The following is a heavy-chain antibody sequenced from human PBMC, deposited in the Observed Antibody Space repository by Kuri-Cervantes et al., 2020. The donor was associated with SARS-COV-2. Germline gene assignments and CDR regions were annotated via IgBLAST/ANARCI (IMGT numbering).Heavy chain of an antibody. CDR3: ARDERYCSGGSCYSEAGNWFDP. J-gene: IGHJ5*02. V-gene: IGHV3-48*01. Sequence: GESLKISCAASGFTFSSYSMNWVRQAPGKGLEWVSYISSSSSTIYYADSVKGRFTISRDNAKNSLYLQMNSLRAEDTAVYYCARDERYCSGGSCYSEAGNWFDPWGQGTLVTVSS. D-gene: IGHD2-15*01. CDR2: ISSSSSTI. CDR1: GFTFSSYS.